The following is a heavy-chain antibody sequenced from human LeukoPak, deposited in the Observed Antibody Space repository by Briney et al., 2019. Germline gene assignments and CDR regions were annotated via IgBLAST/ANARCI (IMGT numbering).Heavy chain of an antibody. Sequence: ASVKVSCKASGYTFTGYYMHWVRQAPGQGLEWMGWISAYNGNTNYAQKLQGRVTMTTDTSTSTAYMELRSLRSDDTAVYYCARDRLIAVAVVGYYYYGMDVWGQGTTVTVSS. D-gene: IGHD6-19*01. CDR1: GYTFTGYY. V-gene: IGHV1-18*04. CDR3: ARDRLIAVAVVGYYYYGMDV. J-gene: IGHJ6*02. CDR2: ISAYNGNT.